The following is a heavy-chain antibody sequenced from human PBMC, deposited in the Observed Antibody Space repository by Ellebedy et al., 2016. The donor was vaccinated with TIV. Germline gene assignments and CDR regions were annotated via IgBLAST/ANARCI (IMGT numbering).Heavy chain of an antibody. Sequence: AASVKVSCKASGRTLSSSGFSWVRQAPGQGLEWMGRISPIVGITIYAQKFQDRVTMTADNSSSTVYMEMSSLRSEDTAVYYCARGPPKWHVPLDLDWWGQGTLVIVSS. D-gene: IGHD2-2*01. CDR3: ARGPPKWHVPLDLDW. CDR2: ISPIVGIT. CDR1: GRTLSSSG. J-gene: IGHJ4*02. V-gene: IGHV1-69*10.